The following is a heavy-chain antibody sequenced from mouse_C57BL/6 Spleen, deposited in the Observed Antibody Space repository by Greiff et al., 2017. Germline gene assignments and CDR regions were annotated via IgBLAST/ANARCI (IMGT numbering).Heavy chain of an antibody. CDR2: IYPGDGDT. J-gene: IGHJ4*01. Sequence: QVQLQQSGPELVKPGASVKISCKASGYAFSSSWMNWVKQRPGKGLEWIGRIYPGDGDTNYNGKFKGKATLTADKSSSTAYMQLSSLTSEDSAVYFCARSEDYGGKYYAMDYWGQGTSVTVSS. CDR1: GYAFSSSW. V-gene: IGHV1-82*01. CDR3: ARSEDYGGKYYAMDY. D-gene: IGHD2-4*01.